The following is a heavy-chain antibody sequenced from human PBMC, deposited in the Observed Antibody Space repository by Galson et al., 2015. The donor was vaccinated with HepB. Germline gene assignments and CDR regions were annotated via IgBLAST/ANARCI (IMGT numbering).Heavy chain of an antibody. V-gene: IGHV3-33*08. J-gene: IGHJ1*01. D-gene: IGHD3-22*01. CDR1: GFTFSSYG. CDR2: IWYDGSNK. Sequence: SLRLSCAASGFTFSSYGMHWVRQAPGTGLEWVAVIWYDGSNKYYADSVKGRFTISRDNSKNTLYLQMNSLRAEDTAVYYCASVPPYYDSSGYYYAEYFQQWGQGTLVSVSS. CDR3: ASVPPYYDSSGYYYAEYFQQ.